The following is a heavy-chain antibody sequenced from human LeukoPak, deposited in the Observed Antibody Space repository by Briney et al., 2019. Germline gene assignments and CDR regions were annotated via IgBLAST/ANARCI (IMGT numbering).Heavy chain of an antibody. CDR2: INHSGST. CDR1: GGSFSGYY. D-gene: IGHD3-9*01. CDR3: ARFLTYYDILTGYYTRYYFDY. Sequence: SETLSLTCAVYGGSFSGYYWSWIRQPPGKGLEWIGEINHSGSTNYNPSLKSRVTISVDTSTNQFSLKLSSVTAADTAVYYCARFLTYYDILTGYYTRYYFDYWGQGTLVTVSS. J-gene: IGHJ4*02. V-gene: IGHV4-34*01.